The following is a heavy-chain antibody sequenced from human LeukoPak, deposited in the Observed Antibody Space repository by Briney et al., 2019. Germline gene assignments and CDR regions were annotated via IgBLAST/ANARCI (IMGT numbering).Heavy chain of an antibody. CDR1: GFTFSSYA. CDR3: AKGGDSSGYYYYFDY. V-gene: IGHV3-23*01. Sequence: TGGSLRLSCAASGFTFSSYAMSWVRQAPGKGLEWVSAISGSGGSTYYADSVKGRFTISRDNSKNTLHLQMNSLRAEDTAVYYCAKGGDSSGYYYYFDYWGQGTLVTVSS. D-gene: IGHD3-22*01. CDR2: ISGSGGST. J-gene: IGHJ4*02.